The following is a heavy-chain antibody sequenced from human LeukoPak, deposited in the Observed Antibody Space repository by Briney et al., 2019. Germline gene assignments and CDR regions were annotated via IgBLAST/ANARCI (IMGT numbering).Heavy chain of an antibody. CDR3: ARGPYSYDSSGAFDI. CDR1: GGSISSGSYF. CDR2: IYSSGNT. J-gene: IGHJ3*02. V-gene: IGHV4-61*02. D-gene: IGHD3-22*01. Sequence: SETLSLTCTVSGGSISSGSYFWIWIRQPAGRGLEWIGRIYSSGNTNYNPSLKSRVTISVDTSKNQFSLKLSSVTAADTAVYFCARGPYSYDSSGAFDIWGQGTMVTVSS.